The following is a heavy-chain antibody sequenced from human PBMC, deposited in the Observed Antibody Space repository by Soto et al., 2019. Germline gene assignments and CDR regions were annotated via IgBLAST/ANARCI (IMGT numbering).Heavy chain of an antibody. V-gene: IGHV4-59*01. CDR2: VYYSGSS. CDR1: GGSISSYY. Sequence: QVQLQESGPGLVKPSETLSLTCTISGGSISSYYWYWIRQSPGKGLEWIGYVYYSGSSSYNPSLKSRVTISVDRSKNQIFLKLRSVTAADTATYYCARGDDILPDADYFFAMDVWGQGTTVTVSS. J-gene: IGHJ6*02. CDR3: ARGDDILPDADYFFAMDV. D-gene: IGHD3-9*01.